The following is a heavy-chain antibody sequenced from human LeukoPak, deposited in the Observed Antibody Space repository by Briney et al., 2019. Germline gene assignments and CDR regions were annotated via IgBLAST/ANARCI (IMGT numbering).Heavy chain of an antibody. CDR1: GFTFSNYA. J-gene: IGHJ4*02. V-gene: IGHV3-23*01. D-gene: IGHD3-22*01. Sequence: QSGGSLRLSCAASGFTFSNYAMSWVRQAPGKGLEWVSGISSNVGFTYYADSVKGRFTISRDNSKNTLYLQVNSLRVEDTAVYYCAKKMIVNDWGQGTLVTVSS. CDR3: AKKMIVND. CDR2: ISSNVGFT.